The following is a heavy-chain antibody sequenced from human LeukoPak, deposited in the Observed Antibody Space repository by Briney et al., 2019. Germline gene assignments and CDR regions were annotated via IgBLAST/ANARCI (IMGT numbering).Heavy chain of an antibody. CDR2: IYHSGST. Sequence: PSETLSLTCAVSGYSISSGYYWGWIRQPPGKGLEWIGSIYHSGSTYYNPSLKSRVTISVDTSKNQFSLKLSSVTAADTAVYYCARGRIYSKGFDYWGQGTLVTVSS. CDR3: ARGRIYSKGFDY. V-gene: IGHV4-38-2*01. D-gene: IGHD4-11*01. J-gene: IGHJ4*02. CDR1: GYSISSGYY.